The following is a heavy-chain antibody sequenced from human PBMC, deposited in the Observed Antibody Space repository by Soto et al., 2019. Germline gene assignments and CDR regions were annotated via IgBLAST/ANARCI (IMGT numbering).Heavy chain of an antibody. V-gene: IGHV3-33*01. J-gene: IGHJ3*02. CDR2: IWYDGSNK. D-gene: IGHD3-22*01. CDR1: GFTFSSYG. CDR3: ARDYDKGPRAFDI. Sequence: GGSLRLSCAASGFTFSSYGMHWVRQAPGKGLEWVAVIWYDGSNKYYADSVKGRFTISRDNSKNTLYLQMNSLRAEDTAVYYCARDYDKGPRAFDIWGQGTMVTVSS.